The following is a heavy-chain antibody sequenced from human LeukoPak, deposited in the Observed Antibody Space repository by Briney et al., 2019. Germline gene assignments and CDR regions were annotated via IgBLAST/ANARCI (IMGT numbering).Heavy chain of an antibody. CDR1: GGTFSSYA. CDR3: AVGYCSGGSYYGLYTGDNWFDP. V-gene: IGHV1-69*05. J-gene: IGHJ5*02. Sequence: ASVKVSCKASGGTFSSYAISWVRQAPGQGLEWMGRIIPIFGTANYAQKFQGRVTITTDESTSTAYMELSSLRSEDTAVYYCAVGYCSGGSYYGLYTGDNWFDPWGQGTLVTVSS. CDR2: IIPIFGTA. D-gene: IGHD2-15*01.